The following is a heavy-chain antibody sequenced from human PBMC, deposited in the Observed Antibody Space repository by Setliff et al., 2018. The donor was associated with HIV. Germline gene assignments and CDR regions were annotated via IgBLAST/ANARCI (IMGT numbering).Heavy chain of an antibody. CDR2: MGGSSGDT. D-gene: IGHD6-13*01. J-gene: IGHJ4*02. Sequence: GGSLRLPCAASGFTFNTYAMSWVRQAPGKGLEWVSSMGGSSGDTYYADSVKGRFTISRDNTKNTLSLQMNSLGAEDTAIYYCANRFRTSNNWYYFDYWGPGTLVTVSS. V-gene: IGHV3-23*01. CDR1: GFTFNTYA. CDR3: ANRFRTSNNWYYFDY.